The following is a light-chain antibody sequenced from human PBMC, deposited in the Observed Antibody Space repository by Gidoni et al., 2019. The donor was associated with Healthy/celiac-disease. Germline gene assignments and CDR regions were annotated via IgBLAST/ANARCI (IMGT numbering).Light chain of an antibody. Sequence: IVLTQSPGTLSLSPGERATLSCRASQSGSSSYLAWYQQKPVQAPRLLIYGASSRATGIPDRFSGSGSGTDFTLTISRLEPEDIAVYYCQQYGSAPGTFGQGTKVEIK. CDR2: GAS. CDR1: QSGSSSY. V-gene: IGKV3-20*01. CDR3: QQYGSAPGT. J-gene: IGKJ1*01.